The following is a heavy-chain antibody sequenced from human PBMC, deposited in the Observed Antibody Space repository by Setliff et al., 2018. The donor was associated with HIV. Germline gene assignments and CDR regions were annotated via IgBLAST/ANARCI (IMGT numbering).Heavy chain of an antibody. J-gene: IGHJ4*02. CDR1: GYTFTDYY. CDR2: VDPKNGDT. V-gene: IGHV1-69-2*01. Sequence: ASVKVSCKASGYTFTDYYMHWVQQAPAKGLEWMVRVDPKNGDTIYAEKLWGRVTITADTSTDTAYMELGSLRSEDTAIYYCATLDYYGSATYNLALHYWGQGTLVTVSS. CDR3: ATLDYYGSATYNLALHY. D-gene: IGHD3-10*01.